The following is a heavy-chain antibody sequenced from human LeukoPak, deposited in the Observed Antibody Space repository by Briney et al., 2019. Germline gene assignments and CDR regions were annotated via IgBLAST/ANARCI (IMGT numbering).Heavy chain of an antibody. V-gene: IGHV1-2*02. CDR1: GYTFTDYY. CDR2: INPNSRGT. CDR3: ARGGEEGNYFDY. Sequence: ASVKVSCKASGYTFTDYYMHWVRQAPGQGLEWMGWINPNSRGTDSAQKFQGRFSMTRDTSISTAYMELSRLRSDDTAVYYCARGGEEGNYFDYWGQGTLVTVSS. J-gene: IGHJ4*02. D-gene: IGHD2-21*01.